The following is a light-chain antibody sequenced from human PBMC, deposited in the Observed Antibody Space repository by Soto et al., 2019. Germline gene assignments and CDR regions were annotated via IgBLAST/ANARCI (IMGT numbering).Light chain of an antibody. V-gene: IGLV2-8*01. CDR2: EVT. Sequence: QSALTQPPSESGSPGQSVTIFCTGTSSDVGANNYVSWYQQHPGKAPKLMIYEVTKRPSGVPDRFSGSKSGNTASLTVSGLQAEDEADYYCSSYAGTNRVFGTGTKLTVL. J-gene: IGLJ1*01. CDR3: SSYAGTNRV. CDR1: SSDVGANNY.